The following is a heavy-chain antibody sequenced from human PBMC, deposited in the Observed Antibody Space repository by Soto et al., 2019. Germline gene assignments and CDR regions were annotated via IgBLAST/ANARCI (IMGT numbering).Heavy chain of an antibody. J-gene: IGHJ6*02. CDR3: ARGRSVSTVAGYYYYGMDV. Sequence: QVQLQESGPGLVKPSGTLSLTCAVSGGSISSSNWLSWVRQPPGKGLEWIGEINHSGSTNYNPSLKSRVTISVDKSKNQFSLKLSSVTAADTAVYYCARGRSVSTVAGYYYYGMDVWGQGTTVTVSS. CDR2: INHSGST. CDR1: GGSISSSNW. V-gene: IGHV4-4*02. D-gene: IGHD4-4*01.